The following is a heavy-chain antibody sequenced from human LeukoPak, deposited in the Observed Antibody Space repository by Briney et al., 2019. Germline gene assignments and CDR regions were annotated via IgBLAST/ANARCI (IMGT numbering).Heavy chain of an antibody. Sequence: GRSLRLSCAASGFTFSSYAMHWVRQAPGKGLEWVAVISYDGSNKYYADSMKGRFTISRDNSKNTLYLQMNSLRAEDTAVYYCARDFTMIVVVIGGYFDYWGQGTLVTVSS. J-gene: IGHJ4*02. CDR1: GFTFSSYA. V-gene: IGHV3-30-3*01. CDR2: ISYDGSNK. D-gene: IGHD3-22*01. CDR3: ARDFTMIVVVIGGYFDY.